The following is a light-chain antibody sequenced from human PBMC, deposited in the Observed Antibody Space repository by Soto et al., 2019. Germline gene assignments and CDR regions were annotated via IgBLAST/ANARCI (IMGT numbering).Light chain of an antibody. J-gene: IGLJ3*02. CDR3: SSYTTSSTLA. CDR1: SSDIGSSNS. Sequence: QSALTQPASVSGSPGQSITISCTGTSSDIGSSNSVSWYQQHPGKAPKLMIYDVSDRPSGVSNRFSGSKSGNTASLTISGLQAEDEADYYCSSYTTSSTLAFGGGTKLTV. CDR2: DVS. V-gene: IGLV2-14*01.